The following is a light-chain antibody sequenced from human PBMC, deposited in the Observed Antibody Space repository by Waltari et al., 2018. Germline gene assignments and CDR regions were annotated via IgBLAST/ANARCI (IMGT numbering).Light chain of an antibody. CDR1: QSVGTW. J-gene: IGKJ2*01. CDR2: MAS. Sequence: DIQMTQSPSTLSASVGDRVTISCRASQSVGTWLAWYQQTPGKAPKLLIYMASSLESGVPSRFSDSGSGTEFTLTISSLQPDDFATYSCQQYSSFSTFGQGTKVDI. V-gene: IGKV1-5*03. CDR3: QQYSSFST.